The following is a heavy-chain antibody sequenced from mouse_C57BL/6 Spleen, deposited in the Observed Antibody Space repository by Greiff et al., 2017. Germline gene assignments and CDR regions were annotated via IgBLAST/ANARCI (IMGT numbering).Heavy chain of an antibody. D-gene: IGHD1-1*01. J-gene: IGHJ3*01. Sequence: QVHVKQSGPGLVQPSQSLSITCTVSGFSLTSYGVHWVRQSPGKGLEWLGVIWSGGSTDYNAAFISRLSISKDNSKSQVFFKMNSLQADDTAIYYCARNRDYYGSSFAYWGQGTLVTVSA. V-gene: IGHV2-2*01. CDR2: IWSGGST. CDR1: GFSLTSYG. CDR3: ARNRDYYGSSFAY.